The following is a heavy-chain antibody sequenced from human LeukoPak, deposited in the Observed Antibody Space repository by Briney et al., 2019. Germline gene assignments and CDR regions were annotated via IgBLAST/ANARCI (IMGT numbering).Heavy chain of an antibody. CDR2: IRSDTAST. CDR1: GLTFTNFT. V-gene: IGHV3-48*01. CDR3: VRRIGRDS. D-gene: IGHD2/OR15-2a*01. Sequence: GGSLRLSCTASGLTFTNFTMNWLRQAPGRGPEWISAIRSDTASTFYADSVKGRFTISRDNAKNSLYLLMNSLRVEDTAVYYCVRRIGRDSWGQGTQVTVSS. J-gene: IGHJ4*02.